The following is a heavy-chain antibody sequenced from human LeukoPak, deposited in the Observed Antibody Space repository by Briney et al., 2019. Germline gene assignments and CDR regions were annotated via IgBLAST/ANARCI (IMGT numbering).Heavy chain of an antibody. Sequence: PSETLSLTCTVSCGSISLTTYYWAWLRQPPGKGLEWIGTNYYGESANYIPSLKSRVTISVDTSRDQFSLRLTSVTAADTAVYFCAGNYGDPTYFDYWGQGILVTVSS. D-gene: IGHD4-17*01. V-gene: IGHV4-39*01. CDR1: CGSISLTTYY. J-gene: IGHJ4*02. CDR3: AGNYGDPTYFDY. CDR2: NYYGESA.